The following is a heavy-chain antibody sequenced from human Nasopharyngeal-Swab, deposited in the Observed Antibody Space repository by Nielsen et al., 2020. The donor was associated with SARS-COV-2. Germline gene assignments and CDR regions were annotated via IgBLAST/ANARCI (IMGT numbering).Heavy chain of an antibody. Sequence: SETLTLTCTVSGVSVSSGSYYWSWIRQPPGKGLEWIGYIYYSGRTNYTPSLKSRVTISVDTSKNQFSQKLSFVTAADTAVYYCARGQYNWNHFDYWGQGTLVTVSS. CDR3: ARGQYNWNHFDY. CDR2: IYYSGRT. V-gene: IGHV4-61*01. D-gene: IGHD1-20*01. J-gene: IGHJ4*02. CDR1: GVSVSSGSYY.